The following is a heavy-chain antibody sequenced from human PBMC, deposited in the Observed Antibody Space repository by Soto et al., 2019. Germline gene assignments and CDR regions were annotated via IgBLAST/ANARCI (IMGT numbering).Heavy chain of an antibody. CDR3: ARAGYCSSTSCYAVRYYYYYMDV. CDR2: INPSGGST. D-gene: IGHD2-2*01. J-gene: IGHJ6*03. Sequence: ASVKVSCKGSGYTFTSYYMHWVRQAPGQGLEWMGIINPSGGSTSYAQKFQGRVTMTRDTSTSTVYMELSSLRSEDTAVYYCARAGYCSSTSCYAVRYYYYYMDVWGKGTTVAVS. CDR1: GYTFTSYY. V-gene: IGHV1-46*03.